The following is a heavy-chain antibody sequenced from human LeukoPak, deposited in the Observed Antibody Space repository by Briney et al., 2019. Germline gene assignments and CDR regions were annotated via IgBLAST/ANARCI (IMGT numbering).Heavy chain of an antibody. V-gene: IGHV3-48*03. D-gene: IGHD3-22*01. CDR2: ISSTGNAR. CDR3: ASYYDSSGPVDC. CDR1: GLSFSSYE. J-gene: IGHJ4*02. Sequence: GGSLRLSCAASGLSFSSYEMNWVRQVPGKGLEWISYISSTGNARFYADSVKGRFTISRDNAKNSLYLQMHSLKGEDTAAYYCASYYDSSGPVDCWGQGTLVTVSS.